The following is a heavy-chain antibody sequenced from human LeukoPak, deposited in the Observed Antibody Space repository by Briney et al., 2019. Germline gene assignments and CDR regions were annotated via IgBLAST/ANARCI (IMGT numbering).Heavy chain of an antibody. J-gene: IGHJ5*02. Sequence: KPSETLSLTCTVSGGSISSYYWSWIRQPPGKGLEWIGYIYYSGSTNYNPSLKSRVTISVDTSKSQFSLKLSSVTAADTAVYYCARVTYCGGDCYTRGNWFDPWGQGTLVTVSS. D-gene: IGHD2-21*02. V-gene: IGHV4-59*01. CDR3: ARVTYCGGDCYTRGNWFDP. CDR2: IYYSGST. CDR1: GGSISSYY.